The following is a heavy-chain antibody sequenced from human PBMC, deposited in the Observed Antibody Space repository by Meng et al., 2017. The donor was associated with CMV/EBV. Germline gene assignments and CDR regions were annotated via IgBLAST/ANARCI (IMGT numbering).Heavy chain of an antibody. D-gene: IGHD2-2*02. CDR1: GGSFSGYY. CDR2: INHSGST. CDR3: ARADIVVVPAAIRYYYYGMDV. Sequence: SETLSLTCAVYGGSFSGYYWSWIRQSPGKGLEWIGEINHSGSTNYNPSLKSRVTISVDTSKNQFSLKLSSVTAADTAVYYCARADIVVVPAAIRYYYYGMDVWGQGTTVTVSS. J-gene: IGHJ6*02. V-gene: IGHV4-34*01.